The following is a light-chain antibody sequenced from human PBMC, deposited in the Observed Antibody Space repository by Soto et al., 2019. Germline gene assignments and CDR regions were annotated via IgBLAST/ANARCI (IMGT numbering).Light chain of an antibody. CDR2: DNT. CDR3: QSYDSSLSAVV. V-gene: IGLV1-40*01. J-gene: IGLJ2*01. CDR1: SSNIGAGYD. Sequence: QSVLTQPPSVSGAPGQRVTISCTGSSSNIGAGYDVHWYQQLPGTAPKLLICDNTNRPSGVPDRFSGSKSGTSASLAISGLQAEDEADYYCQSYDSSLSAVVFGGGTKLTVL.